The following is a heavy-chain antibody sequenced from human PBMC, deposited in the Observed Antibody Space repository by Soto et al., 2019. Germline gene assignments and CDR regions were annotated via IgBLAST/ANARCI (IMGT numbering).Heavy chain of an antibody. J-gene: IGHJ6*02. CDR2: IIPIFGTT. CDR3: ASSVANYDYYGMHV. Sequence: QVQLVQSGAEVKKPGSSVKVSCKASGGTFSSYAISWVRQAPGQGLEWMGGIIPIFGTTNYAQKFQGRVTITADESTSTDYMEPSSLRSEDTAVSSCASSVANYDYYGMHVWGQGTTVTVSS. V-gene: IGHV1-69*12. D-gene: IGHD5-12*01. CDR1: GGTFSSYA.